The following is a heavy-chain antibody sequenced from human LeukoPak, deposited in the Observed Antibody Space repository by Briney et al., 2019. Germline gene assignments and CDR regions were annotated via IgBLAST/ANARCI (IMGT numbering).Heavy chain of an antibody. CDR2: INPSGGST. Sequence: ASVKVSCKASGYTFTSYCMHWVRPAPGQGRAWMGRINPSGGSTRYAQKFQGRVTMTRDTSTSTVYMELSSLTSEDTAVYYCARGDYGDYRYYLDYWAQGALVTVSS. CDR1: GYTFTSYC. CDR3: ARGDYGDYRYYLDY. D-gene: IGHD4-17*01. V-gene: IGHV1-46*01. J-gene: IGHJ4*02.